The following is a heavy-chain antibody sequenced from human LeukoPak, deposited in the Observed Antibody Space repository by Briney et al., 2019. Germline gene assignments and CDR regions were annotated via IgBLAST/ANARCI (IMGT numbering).Heavy chain of an antibody. Sequence: GASVTVSCTASGGTFSSYAISWVRQAPGQGLEWMGGIIPIFGTANYAQKFQGRVTITADESTSTAYMELSSLRSEDTAVYYCARGPYGLSYYYGMDVWGQGTTVTVSS. CDR2: IIPIFGTA. J-gene: IGHJ6*02. D-gene: IGHD3-10*01. CDR3: ARGPYGLSYYYGMDV. V-gene: IGHV1-69*13. CDR1: GGTFSSYA.